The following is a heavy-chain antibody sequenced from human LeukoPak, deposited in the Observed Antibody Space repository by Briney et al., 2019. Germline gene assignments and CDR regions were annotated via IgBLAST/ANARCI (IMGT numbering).Heavy chain of an antibody. V-gene: IGHV3-23*01. D-gene: IGHD4-17*01. CDR1: GFTXXTYA. CDR3: AKRRGGDYADYFDY. J-gene: IGHJ4*02. CDR2: ISGSGFST. Sequence: LXLSXXXXGFTXXTYAXTWVRQAPGKGLEWVAAISGSGFSTYYADSVKGRFTISRDNAKNTMSLQMNSLRAEDTAVYYCAKRRGGDYADYFDYWGQGTLVTVSS.